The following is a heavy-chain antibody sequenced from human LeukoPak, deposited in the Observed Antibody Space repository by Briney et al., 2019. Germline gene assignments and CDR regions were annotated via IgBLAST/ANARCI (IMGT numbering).Heavy chain of an antibody. D-gene: IGHD2-2*01. CDR1: GFTFSSYA. CDR3: AKDREWPGSSNY. V-gene: IGHV3-23*01. CDR2: ISISGGST. Sequence: PGGSLRLSCAASGFTFSSYAMSWVRQAPGKGLGWVSTISISGGSTYYADSAKGRFTISRDNSKNTLYLQMNSLRAEDTAVYYCAKDREWPGSSNYWGQGTLVTVSS. J-gene: IGHJ4*02.